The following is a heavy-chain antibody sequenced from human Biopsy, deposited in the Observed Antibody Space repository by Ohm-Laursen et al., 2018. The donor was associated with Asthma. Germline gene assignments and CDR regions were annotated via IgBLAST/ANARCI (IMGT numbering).Heavy chain of an antibody. D-gene: IGHD3-3*01. J-gene: IGHJ3*02. V-gene: IGHV3-30*18. CDR1: GFAFGNYA. CDR2: ISYDGREK. Sequence: SLRLSCSAPGFAFGNYAMYWVRQAPGKGPEWVALISYDGREKGYVDSVKGRFTISRDNSKNTLYLQMNSLRAEDTAVYYCAKERYYDFWSGYPIWGQGTMVTVSS. CDR3: AKERYYDFWSGYPI.